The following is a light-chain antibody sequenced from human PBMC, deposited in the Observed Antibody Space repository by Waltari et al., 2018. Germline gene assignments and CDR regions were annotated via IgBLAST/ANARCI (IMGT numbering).Light chain of an antibody. CDR1: QSIGSN. Sequence: EIVMTQSPATLSGSPGESATLSCRASQSIGSNLAWYQQKPGQAPRLLIYDATTRDTDIAARFSGSGSGTEFTLTISSLQPEDFATYYCQQFHSYPVTFGQGTKVEIK. V-gene: IGKV3-15*01. CDR2: DAT. J-gene: IGKJ1*01. CDR3: QQFHSYPVT.